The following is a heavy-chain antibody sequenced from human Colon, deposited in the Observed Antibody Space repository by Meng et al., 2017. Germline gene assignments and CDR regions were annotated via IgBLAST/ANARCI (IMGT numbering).Heavy chain of an antibody. CDR2: INPNSGGT. CDR1: GYTFTDYY. Sequence: ASVKVSCKASGYTFTDYYMHWVRQAPGQGLEWMGWINPNSGGTNYAQKFQGKVTMTRDTSISTAYMDLSRLTSDDTAVYYCAKEAKAVAGIAFDDWGQGTLVTVSS. CDR3: AKEAKAVAGIAFDD. J-gene: IGHJ4*02. D-gene: IGHD6-19*01. V-gene: IGHV1-2*02.